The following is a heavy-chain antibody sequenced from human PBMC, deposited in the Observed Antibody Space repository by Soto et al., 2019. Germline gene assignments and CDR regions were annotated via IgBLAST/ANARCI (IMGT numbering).Heavy chain of an antibody. D-gene: IGHD5-12*01. V-gene: IGHV3-9*01. Sequence: ELQLVESGGGLVQPGRSLRLSCAASGFNFDDYAMHWVRQAPGKGLEWVSGISWSSVTFDYADSVKGRFTISRDNAKNSLYLQMNSLRAEDTAFYYCAKDHDEDFGYDLDYFDYWGQGTLVTVSS. CDR3: AKDHDEDFGYDLDYFDY. CDR2: ISWSSVTF. CDR1: GFNFDDYA. J-gene: IGHJ4*02.